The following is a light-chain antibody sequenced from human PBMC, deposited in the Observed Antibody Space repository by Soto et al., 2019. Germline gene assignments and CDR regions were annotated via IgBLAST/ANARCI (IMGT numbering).Light chain of an antibody. CDR3: CSYVGDHTLV. Sequence: QSALTQPASVSGSPGQSITISCSGTHNLVSWYQHVPGKGPRLIIYEVTERPSGVSSRFSGSKSVDTASLIISGLQAEDEAIYYCCSYVGDHTLVFGGETKLTVL. J-gene: IGLJ3*02. V-gene: IGLV2-23*02. CDR1: HNL. CDR2: EVT.